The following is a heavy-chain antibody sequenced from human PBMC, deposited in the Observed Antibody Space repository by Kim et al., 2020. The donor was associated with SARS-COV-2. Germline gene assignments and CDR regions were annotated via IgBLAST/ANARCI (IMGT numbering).Heavy chain of an antibody. V-gene: IGHV3-64D*06. D-gene: IGHD2-21*01. CDR1: GFTFSTYA. Sequence: GGSLRLSCSASGFTFSTYAIHWVRQAPGKGLECVSAINNNGDITYYADSVKGRFTISRDNSQNTLYLQMSNLRAEDTAVYYCVKDRGSVIRDFYYWVLGT. CDR3: VKDRGSVIRDFYY. J-gene: IGHJ4*02. CDR2: INNNGDIT.